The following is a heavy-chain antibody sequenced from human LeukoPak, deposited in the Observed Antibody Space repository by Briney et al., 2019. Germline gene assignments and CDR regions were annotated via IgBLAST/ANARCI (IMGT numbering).Heavy chain of an antibody. CDR1: GGTFSSYA. CDR2: INPNSGGT. J-gene: IGHJ6*03. V-gene: IGHV1-2*02. Sequence: ASVKVSCKASGGTFSSYAISWVRQAPGQGLEWMGWINPNSGGTNYAQKFQGRVTMTRDTSISTAYMELSRLRSDDTAVYYCARARSNYYMDVWGKGTTVTVSS. CDR3: ARARSNYYMDV.